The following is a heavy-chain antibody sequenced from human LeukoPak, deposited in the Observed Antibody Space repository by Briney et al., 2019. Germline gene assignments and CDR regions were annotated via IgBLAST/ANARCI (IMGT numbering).Heavy chain of an antibody. Sequence: ASVKVSCKASGYSFSSFDINWVRQASGQGLEWMGWINPNSDNAVYAQKFQGRITLTRDTSTSTAYMELRSLTSDDTAIYYCARSVAGQGYWGQGTLAIVSS. D-gene: IGHD6-19*01. V-gene: IGHV1-8*01. CDR3: ARSVAGQGY. CDR2: INPNSDNA. CDR1: GYSFSSFD. J-gene: IGHJ4*02.